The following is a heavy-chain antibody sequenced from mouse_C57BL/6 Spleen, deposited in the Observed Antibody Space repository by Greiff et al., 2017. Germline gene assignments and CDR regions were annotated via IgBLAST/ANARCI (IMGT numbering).Heavy chain of an antibody. CDR1: GYTFTSYW. J-gene: IGHJ4*01. Sequence: VQLQQPGAELVKPGASVKLSCKASGYTFTSYWMQWVKQRPGQGLEWIGEIDPSDSYTNYNQKFKGKATLTVDTSSSTAYMQLSSLTSEDSAVYYCARRGYYDYDDAMDYWGQGTSVTVSS. CDR3: ARRGYYDYDDAMDY. CDR2: IDPSDSYT. V-gene: IGHV1-50*01. D-gene: IGHD2-4*01.